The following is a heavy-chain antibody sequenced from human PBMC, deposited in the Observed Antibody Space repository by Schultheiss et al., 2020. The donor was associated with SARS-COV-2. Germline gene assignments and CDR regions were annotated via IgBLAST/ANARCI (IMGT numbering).Heavy chain of an antibody. V-gene: IGHV3-30-3*01. J-gene: IGHJ6*02. CDR3: ARELETIEIYGMDV. CDR2: ISYDGSNK. Sequence: GESLKISCATSGFTFSHYAMHWVRQAPGKGLEWVAVISYDGSNKYYADSVKGRFTISRDNSKNTLYLQMNSLRAEDTAVYYCARELETIEIYGMDVWGQGTTVTVSS. D-gene: IGHD1-1*01. CDR1: GFTFSHYA.